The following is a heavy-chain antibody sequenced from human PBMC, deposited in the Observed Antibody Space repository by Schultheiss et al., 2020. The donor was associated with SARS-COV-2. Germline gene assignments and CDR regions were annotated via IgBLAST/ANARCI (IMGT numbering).Heavy chain of an antibody. D-gene: IGHD2-2*01. CDR3: ASFVVVPAAEYFQH. Sequence: ASVKVSCKASGYTFTGYYMHWVRQAPGQGLEWMGWINPNSGGTNYAQKFQGRVTMTRDKSISTAYMELSRLRSDDTAVYYCASFVVVPAAEYFQHWGQGTLVTVSS. CDR1: GYTFTGYY. V-gene: IGHV1-2*02. CDR2: INPNSGGT. J-gene: IGHJ1*01.